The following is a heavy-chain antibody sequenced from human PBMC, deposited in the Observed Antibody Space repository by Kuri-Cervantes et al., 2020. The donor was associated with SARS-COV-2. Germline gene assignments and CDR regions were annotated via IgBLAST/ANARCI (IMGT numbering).Heavy chain of an antibody. Sequence: SETLSLTCTVSGGSISSSSYYWGWIRQPPGKGLEWIGSIYYSGSTYYNPSLKSRVTISVDTSKNQFSLKLSSVTAAATAVYYCASLERGYCTNGVWDKNPPFDYWGQGTRVTVSS. V-gene: IGHV4-39*01. CDR1: GGSISSSSYY. J-gene: IGHJ4*02. CDR2: IYYSGST. CDR3: ASLERGYCTNGVWDKNPPFDY. D-gene: IGHD2-8*01.